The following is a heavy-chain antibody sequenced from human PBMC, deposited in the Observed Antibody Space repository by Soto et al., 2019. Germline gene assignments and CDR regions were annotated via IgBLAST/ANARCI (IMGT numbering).Heavy chain of an antibody. J-gene: IGHJ3*02. CDR1: GFTFSSYA. D-gene: IGHD3-22*01. CDR2: ISDSGTGT. CDR3: AKDHTVVIRDAFDI. V-gene: IGHV3-23*01. Sequence: EVQILESGGGLVQPGGSLRLSCAASGFTFSSYAMYWVRQAPGKGLAWVSGISDSGTGTYYADSVKGRFTISRDNCKNTVYLQRKSLRAEDTAVYYCAKDHTVVIRDAFDIWGQGTMVNVSS.